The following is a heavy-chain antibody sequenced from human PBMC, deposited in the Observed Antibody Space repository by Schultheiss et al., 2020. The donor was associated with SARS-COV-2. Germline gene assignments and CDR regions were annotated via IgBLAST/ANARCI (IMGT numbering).Heavy chain of an antibody. CDR2: IYYSGST. CDR1: GGSVSSGSYY. D-gene: IGHD3-10*01. CDR3: ASLTVRHGSGSYANDAFDI. Sequence: SETLSLTCTVSGGSVSSGSYYWSWIRQPPGKGLEWIGYIYYSGSTNYNPSLKSRVTISVDTSKNQFSLKLSSVTAADTAVYYCASLTVRHGSGSYANDAFDIWGQGTMVTVSS. V-gene: IGHV4-61*01. J-gene: IGHJ3*02.